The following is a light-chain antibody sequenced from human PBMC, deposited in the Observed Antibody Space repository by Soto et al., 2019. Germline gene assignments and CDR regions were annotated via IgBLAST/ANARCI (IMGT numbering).Light chain of an antibody. J-gene: IGKJ1*01. V-gene: IGKV1-16*01. CDR1: QGLKF. CDR3: QQYSSYPWT. CDR2: EAT. Sequence: DIQMTQSPSSVSASVGDTVTITCRASQGLKFLAWYQQKPGKAPRLLIYEATNLQSGVPPRFSGSGSGTEFTLIISSLQPDDFATYYCQQYSSYPWTFGQGTKVDIK.